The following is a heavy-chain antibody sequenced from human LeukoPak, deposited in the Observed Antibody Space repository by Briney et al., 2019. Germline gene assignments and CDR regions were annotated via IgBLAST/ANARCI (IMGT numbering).Heavy chain of an antibody. J-gene: IGHJ6*03. V-gene: IGHV3-30*02. D-gene: IGHD2-2*01. Sequence: GGSLRLSCAASEFTFSNYGMHWVRQTPGKGLEWVAFIRYDGSNKYYADSVKGRFTISRDNSKNTLYLQMNSLRAEDTAVYYCARDSCSSTSCHYYYYYYYMDVWGKGTTVTVSS. CDR1: EFTFSNYG. CDR2: IRYDGSNK. CDR3: ARDSCSSTSCHYYYYYYYMDV.